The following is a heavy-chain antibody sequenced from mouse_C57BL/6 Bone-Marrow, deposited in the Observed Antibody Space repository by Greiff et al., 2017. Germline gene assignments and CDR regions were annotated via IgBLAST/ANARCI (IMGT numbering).Heavy chain of an antibody. CDR1: GYTFTSYG. J-gene: IGHJ1*03. CDR3: ASAELPVATLVGPSYWYLDV. CDR2: IYPRSGNT. V-gene: IGHV1-81*01. D-gene: IGHD1-1*01. Sequence: VQLQQSGAELARPGASVKLSCKASGYTFTSYGISWVKQSTGQGLEWIGEIYPRSGNTYYNEKFKGKATLTADKSPSTAYMELSSLTSEDSAVYFCASAELPVATLVGPSYWYLDVWGTGTTVTVSS.